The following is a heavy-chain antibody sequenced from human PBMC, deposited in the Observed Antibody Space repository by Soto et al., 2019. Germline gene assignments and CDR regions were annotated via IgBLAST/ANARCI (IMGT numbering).Heavy chain of an antibody. CDR2: IIPMLEMV. V-gene: IGHV1-69*01. CDR1: GGTFGSYA. CDR3: AREADHEDFEY. Sequence: QVQLVQSGAEVKKPGSSVKVSCKASGGTFGSYAISWVRQAPGQGLEWMGGIIPMLEMVHFAEKFQGRITITADELMSTAYMELSSLRSEDTAVYYCAREADHEDFEYWGQGTLVTVSS. J-gene: IGHJ4*02.